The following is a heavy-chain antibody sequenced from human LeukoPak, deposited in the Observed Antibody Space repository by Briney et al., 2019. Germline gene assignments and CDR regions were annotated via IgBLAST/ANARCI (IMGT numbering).Heavy chain of an antibody. CDR1: GYTFTSYY. J-gene: IGHJ3*02. CDR2: INPSGGST. Sequence: GASVKVSCKASGYTFTSYYMHWVRQAPGQGLEWMGIINPSGGSTSYTQKFQGRVTMTRDTSTSTVYMELSSLRSEDTAVYYCARDPVVVPAPYYDFWSGYYTGAFDIWGQGTMVTVSS. D-gene: IGHD3-3*01. V-gene: IGHV1-46*01. CDR3: ARDPVVVPAPYYDFWSGYYTGAFDI.